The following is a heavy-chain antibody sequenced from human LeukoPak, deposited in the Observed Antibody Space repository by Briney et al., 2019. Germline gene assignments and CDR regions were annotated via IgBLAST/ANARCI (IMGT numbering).Heavy chain of an antibody. V-gene: IGHV4-34*01. J-gene: IGHJ4*02. CDR2: INHRGST. D-gene: IGHD2-2*02. Sequence: SETLSLTCAVYGGSFSGYYWSWIRQPPGKGLEGIGEINHRGSTNYNPSLKSRVTISVDTSKNQFSLKLSSVTAADTAVYYCARGDGYCSSTSCYKGAQFDYWGQGTLVTVSS. CDR3: ARGDGYCSSTSCYKGAQFDY. CDR1: GGSFSGYY.